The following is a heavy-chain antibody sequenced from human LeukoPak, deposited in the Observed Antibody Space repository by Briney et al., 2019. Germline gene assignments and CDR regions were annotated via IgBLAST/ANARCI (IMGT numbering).Heavy chain of an antibody. V-gene: IGHV3-74*01. D-gene: IGHD2-2*01. J-gene: IGHJ5*02. Sequence: GGSLRLSCAASGFTFRSFWMHWVRQAPGKGLLWVSRINSDGTSTTYADSVKGRFTISRDNAKNTVYLQMNSLRAEDTAVYYCSRTLGVPSAFDPWGQGTLVTVSS. CDR3: SRTLGVPSAFDP. CDR1: GFTFRSFW. CDR2: INSDGTST.